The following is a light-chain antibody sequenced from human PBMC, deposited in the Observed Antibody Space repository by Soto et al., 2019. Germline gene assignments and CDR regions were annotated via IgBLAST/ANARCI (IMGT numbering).Light chain of an antibody. V-gene: IGLV2-8*01. CDR1: SSDVGGYNY. J-gene: IGLJ1*01. Sequence: QSVLTQPPSASGSPGQSVTISCTGISSDVGGYNYVSWYQQHPGKAPKLMIYEVSKRPSGVPDRFSGSKSGSTASLTVSGLQAEDEADYYCSSYAGSNNYVFGTGTKLTVL. CDR2: EVS. CDR3: SSYAGSNNYV.